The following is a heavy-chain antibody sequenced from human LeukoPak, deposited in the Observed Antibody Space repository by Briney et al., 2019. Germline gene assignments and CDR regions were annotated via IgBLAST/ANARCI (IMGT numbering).Heavy chain of an antibody. CDR2: IYHSGST. CDR1: GGSISSGGYS. Sequence: SETLSLTCAVSGGSISSGGYSWSWIRQPPGKGLEWIGYIYHSGSTYYNPSLKSRVTISVDRSKNQFSLKLSSVTAADTAVYYYARRIPPNGHFDYWGQGTLVTVSS. V-gene: IGHV4-30-2*01. J-gene: IGHJ4*02. CDR3: ARRIPPNGHFDY. D-gene: IGHD2-8*01.